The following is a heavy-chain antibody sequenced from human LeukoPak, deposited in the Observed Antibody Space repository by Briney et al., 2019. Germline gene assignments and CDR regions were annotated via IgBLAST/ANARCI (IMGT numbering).Heavy chain of an antibody. Sequence: SETLSLTCTVSGYSISSGYYWGWIRQPPGKGLEWIRSIYHSGSTYYNPSLKSRVTISVDTSKNQFSLKLSSVTAADTAVYYCARVVVVVAATINWFDPWGQGTLVTVSS. V-gene: IGHV4-38-2*02. J-gene: IGHJ5*02. CDR1: GYSISSGYY. CDR2: IYHSGST. CDR3: ARVVVVVAATINWFDP. D-gene: IGHD2-15*01.